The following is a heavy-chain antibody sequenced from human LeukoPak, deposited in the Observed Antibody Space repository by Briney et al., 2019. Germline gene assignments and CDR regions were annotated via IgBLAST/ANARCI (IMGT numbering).Heavy chain of an antibody. J-gene: IGHJ4*02. Sequence: GGSLTLSCVASGFTFSSYGMQWVRQAPGKGLEWVAVIWYDGSNKYYADSVKGRFIISRDNSKNTLYLQMNSLRAEDTAVYYCAKESRDYYGSGSQPYFDYWGQGTLVTVSS. CDR1: GFTFSSYG. V-gene: IGHV3-33*06. D-gene: IGHD3-10*01. CDR3: AKESRDYYGSGSQPYFDY. CDR2: IWYDGSNK.